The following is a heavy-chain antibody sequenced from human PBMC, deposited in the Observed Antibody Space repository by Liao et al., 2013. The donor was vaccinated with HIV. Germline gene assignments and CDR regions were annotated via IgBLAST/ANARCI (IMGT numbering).Heavy chain of an antibody. D-gene: IGHD4-17*01. J-gene: IGHJ3*01. CDR3: ARCGDYRGSANGFDV. V-gene: IGHV4-4*07. CDR1: GGSINNYY. Sequence: QVQLRESGPGLVKPSETLSLTCTVSGGSINNYYWSWIRQPAGKGLEWIGRIYTSGSTNYNPSLKSRVTMSVDTSKNQFSLRLTSVTAADTAVYYCARCGDYRGSANGFDVWGQGTMVTVSS. CDR2: IYTSGST.